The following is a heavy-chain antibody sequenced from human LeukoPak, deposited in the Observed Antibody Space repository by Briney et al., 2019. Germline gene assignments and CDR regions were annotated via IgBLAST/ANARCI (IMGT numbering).Heavy chain of an antibody. J-gene: IGHJ4*02. V-gene: IGHV1-2*02. CDR2: INPNSGGT. D-gene: IGHD3-10*01. Sequence: ASVKVSCKASGYTFTDFYIHWVRQAPGQGLEWMGWINPNSGGTNCAQKFQGRVTMTRDTSISTAYMELSRLRSDDTAVYYCARDLNYYGSGSYYYDYWGQGTLVTVSS. CDR3: ARDLNYYGSGSYYYDY. CDR1: GYTFTDFY.